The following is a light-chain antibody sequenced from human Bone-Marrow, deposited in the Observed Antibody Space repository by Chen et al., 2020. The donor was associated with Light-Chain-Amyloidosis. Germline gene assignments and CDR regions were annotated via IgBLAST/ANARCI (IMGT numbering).Light chain of an antibody. J-gene: IGLJ3*02. CDR1: SSDVGGYNY. Sequence: QSALTQPASASGSPGQAKTLSCTGTSSDVGGYNYVSWYQQHPGKAPKLMIYDVSDRPAGVSNRFSGSKSGNTASLTISGLQAEDEADYYCSSYTSSSTWVFGGGTKLTVL. V-gene: IGLV2-14*01. CDR2: DVS. CDR3: SSYTSSSTWV.